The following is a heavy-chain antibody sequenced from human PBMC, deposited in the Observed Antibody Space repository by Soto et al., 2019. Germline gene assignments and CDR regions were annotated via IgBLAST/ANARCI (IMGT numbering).Heavy chain of an antibody. CDR3: AREGDSVAFDI. D-gene: IGHD3-16*01. J-gene: IGHJ3*02. CDR2: INHSGST. Sequence: SETLSRPCDGYGGSFSGYYCSWVRQPPGKGLEWIGEINHSGSTNYNPSLKSRVTISVETSKNQSSLKLSSVTAADTAVYYCAREGDSVAFDIWGQGTMVTVSS. CDR1: GGSFSGYY. V-gene: IGHV4-34*01.